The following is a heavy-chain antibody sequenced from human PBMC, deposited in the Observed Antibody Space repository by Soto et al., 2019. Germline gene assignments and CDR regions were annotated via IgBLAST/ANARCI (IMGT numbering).Heavy chain of an antibody. D-gene: IGHD3-9*01. V-gene: IGHV4-34*01. Sequence: SETLSLTCAVYGGSFSGYYWSWTRQPPGKGLEWIGEINHSGSTNYNPSLKSRVTISVDTSKNQFSLKLSSVTAADTAVYYCARGRTGYYKNYYYGMDVWGQGTTVT. CDR2: INHSGST. CDR3: ARGRTGYYKNYYYGMDV. CDR1: GGSFSGYY. J-gene: IGHJ6*02.